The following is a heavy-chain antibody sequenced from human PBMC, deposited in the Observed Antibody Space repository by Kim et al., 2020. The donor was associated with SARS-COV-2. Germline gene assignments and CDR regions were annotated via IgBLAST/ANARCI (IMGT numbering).Heavy chain of an antibody. CDR1: GFTFSNYA. D-gene: IGHD6-13*01. V-gene: IGHV3-23*01. CDR2: ISGSGGST. CDR3: SKDRVASSSSSFGMDV. Sequence: GGSLRLSCAASGFTFSNYAMSWVRQAPGKGLEWVSAISGSGGSTYYADSVKGQFTISRDNSRNTLYVEMNSLRAEDTAVYYCSKDRVASSSSSFGMDVWGQGTTVTVSS. J-gene: IGHJ6*02.